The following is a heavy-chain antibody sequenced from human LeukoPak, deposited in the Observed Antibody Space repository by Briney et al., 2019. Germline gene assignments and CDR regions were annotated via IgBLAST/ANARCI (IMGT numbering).Heavy chain of an antibody. CDR1: GFTFSNYG. CDR3: AKGRGSSGYIYFDY. Sequence: GGSLRLSCAASGFTFSNYGMHWVRQAPGKGLVWVAFIRYGGSEKYFAESVKGRFTISRDNSKDMLHLQMNSLRAEDTAVYYCAKGRGSSGYIYFDYWGQGTLVTVSS. D-gene: IGHD6-19*01. J-gene: IGHJ4*02. CDR2: IRYGGSEK. V-gene: IGHV3-30*02.